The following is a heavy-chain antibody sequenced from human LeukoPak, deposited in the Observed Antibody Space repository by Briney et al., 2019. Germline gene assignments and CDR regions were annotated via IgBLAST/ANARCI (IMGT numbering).Heavy chain of an antibody. V-gene: IGHV3-53*04. CDR1: GFTVSNNY. J-gene: IGHJ4*02. D-gene: IGHD5-18*01. CDR2: IYSSGST. Sequence: GGSLRLSCAASGFTVSNNYMYWVRQAPGKGLEWVSVIYSSGSTYYADSVKGRFTISRHNSKNTLYLQMNSLRPEDTAVYYCVYVDTVMATGDYWGQGTLVTVSS. CDR3: VYVDTVMATGDY.